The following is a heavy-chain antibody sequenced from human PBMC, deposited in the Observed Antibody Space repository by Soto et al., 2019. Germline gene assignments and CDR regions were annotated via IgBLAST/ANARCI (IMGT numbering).Heavy chain of an antibody. CDR2: IFPGDSHT. D-gene: IGHD3-10*01. Sequence: GESLKISCKGSGYSFTNYWIAWVRQMSGKGLEWMGIIFPGDSHTRYSPSFQGQVTISADKSISTAYLQWSSLKASDTAMYYCAFYGSGSDFGYNWFDPWGQGTLVTVSS. V-gene: IGHV5-51*01. J-gene: IGHJ5*02. CDR3: AFYGSGSDFGYNWFDP. CDR1: GYSFTNYW.